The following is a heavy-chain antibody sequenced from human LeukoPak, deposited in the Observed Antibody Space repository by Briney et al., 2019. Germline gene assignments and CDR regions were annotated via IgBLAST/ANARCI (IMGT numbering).Heavy chain of an antibody. Sequence: ASVKVSCKASGYTFTSYDINWVRQATGQGLEWMGWMNPNSGNTGYAQKFQGRVTMTRNTSISTAYMELSSLRSEDTAVYYCARGKSSSWYGMGYYYYYYMDVWGKGTTVTVSS. CDR2: MNPNSGNT. CDR1: GYTFTSYD. V-gene: IGHV1-8*01. J-gene: IGHJ6*03. D-gene: IGHD6-13*01. CDR3: ARGKSSSWYGMGYYYYYYMDV.